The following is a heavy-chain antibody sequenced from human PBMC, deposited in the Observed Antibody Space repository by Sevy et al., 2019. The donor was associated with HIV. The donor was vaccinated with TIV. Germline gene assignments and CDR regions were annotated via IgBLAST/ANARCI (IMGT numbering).Heavy chain of an antibody. Sequence: GGSLRLSCAASGFTFSSYGMHWVRQAPGKGLEWVAVISYDGSNKYYADSVKGRFTISGDNSKNTLYLQMNSLRAEDTAVYYCAKGGIAVAGYYYYGMDVWGQGTTVTVSS. D-gene: IGHD6-19*01. CDR1: GFTFSSYG. J-gene: IGHJ6*02. V-gene: IGHV3-30*18. CDR3: AKGGIAVAGYYYYGMDV. CDR2: ISYDGSNK.